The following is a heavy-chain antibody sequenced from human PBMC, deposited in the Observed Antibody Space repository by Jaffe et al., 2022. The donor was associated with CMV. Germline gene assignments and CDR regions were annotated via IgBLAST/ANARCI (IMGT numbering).Heavy chain of an antibody. CDR1: GFTFSSYA. CDR3: ARDEGLSDV. D-gene: IGHD3-10*01. Sequence: EVQLVESGGGLVQPGGSLRLSCAASGFTFSSYAMHWVRQAPGKGLEYVSAISSNGGSTYYANSVKGRFTISRDNSKNTLYLQMGSLRAEDMAVYYCARDEGLSDVWGQGTLVTVSS. CDR2: ISSNGGST. J-gene: IGHJ4*02. V-gene: IGHV3-64*01.